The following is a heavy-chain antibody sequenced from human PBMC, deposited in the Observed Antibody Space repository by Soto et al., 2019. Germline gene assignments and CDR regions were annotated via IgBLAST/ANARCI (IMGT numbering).Heavy chain of an antibody. CDR1: GFTFSSYE. CDR3: ARHGRDGYNMKYWYFDL. Sequence: GGSLRLSCAASGFTFSSYEMNWVRQAPGKGLEWVSYISSSGSTIYYADSVKGRFTISRDNAKNSLYLQMNSLRAEDTAVYYCARHGRDGYNMKYWYFDLWGRGTLVTVSS. J-gene: IGHJ2*01. V-gene: IGHV3-48*03. CDR2: ISSSGSTI. D-gene: IGHD5-12*01.